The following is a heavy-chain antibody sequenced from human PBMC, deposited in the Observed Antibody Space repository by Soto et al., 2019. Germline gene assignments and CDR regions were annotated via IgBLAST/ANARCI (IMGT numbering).Heavy chain of an antibody. D-gene: IGHD3-10*01. V-gene: IGHV1-2*02. CDR2: INPKVGDT. J-gene: IGHJ6*02. CDR1: GYTFTAYY. CDR3: ARNMDYYYGPGSGNGHGF. Sequence: QVQLVQSGAEVKEPGDSVRVSCEASGYTFTAYYIHWVRQAPGQGLEWMGWINPKVGDTTYAQDFQGRVSMTRDMSISTVSLELSRLTSADTAIYDCARNMDYYYGPGSGNGHGFWGQGTTVTV.